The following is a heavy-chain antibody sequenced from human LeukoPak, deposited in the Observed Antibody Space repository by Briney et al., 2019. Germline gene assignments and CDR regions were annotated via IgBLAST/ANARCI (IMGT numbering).Heavy chain of an antibody. CDR3: ARDQGSWWELLYGFDY. V-gene: IGHV3-48*02. Sequence: GGSLRLSCAASGFTFSSYWMHWVRQAPGKGLEWLSYISSSGSNIYYADSVKGRFTISRDNAKNSLYLQMNSLRDEDTAVYYCARDQGSWWELLYGFDYWGQGTLVTVSS. CDR1: GFTFSSYW. D-gene: IGHD1-26*01. CDR2: ISSSGSNI. J-gene: IGHJ4*02.